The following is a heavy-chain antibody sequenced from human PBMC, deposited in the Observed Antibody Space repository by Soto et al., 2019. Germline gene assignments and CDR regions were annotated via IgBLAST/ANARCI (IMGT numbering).Heavy chain of an antibody. Sequence: QVQLQESGPGLVKPSETLSLTCTVSGGSISNSLYYWGWIRQPPGKGLEWIGTTYYSGNTYYNPSLSSRVTMPVDTSKNQFSLILSSVTAADTAVYFCARRAAAGQYQFALWGQGTLVTVSS. D-gene: IGHD6-13*01. CDR1: GGSISNSLYY. J-gene: IGHJ4*02. CDR3: ARRAAAGQYQFAL. V-gene: IGHV4-39*01. CDR2: TYYSGNT.